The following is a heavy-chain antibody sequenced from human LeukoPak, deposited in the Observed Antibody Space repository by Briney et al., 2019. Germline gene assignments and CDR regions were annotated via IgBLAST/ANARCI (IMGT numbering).Heavy chain of an antibody. V-gene: IGHV4-59*01. CDR3: AREIAAAGRGWFDP. CDR1: GGSISSYY. Sequence: PSETLSLTCTVSGGSISSYYWSWIRQPPGKGLEWIGYIYYSGSTNYNPSLKSRVTISVDTSKNQFSLKLSSVTAADTAVYYCAREIAAAGRGWFDPWGQGTLVTVSS. J-gene: IGHJ5*02. D-gene: IGHD6-13*01. CDR2: IYYSGST.